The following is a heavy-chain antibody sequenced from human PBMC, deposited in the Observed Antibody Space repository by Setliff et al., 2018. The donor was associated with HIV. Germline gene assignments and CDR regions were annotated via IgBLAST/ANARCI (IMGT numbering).Heavy chain of an antibody. D-gene: IGHD6-6*01. Sequence: GASVKVSWKASGYTFTSYYMDWVRQAPGQGLEWMGIINPSSGSTTYGQKFQGRVTMTRDTSKSTVYMELSSLRSEDTAVYYCARDHAPSSSASYFQHWGQGTPVTVSS. CDR3: ARDHAPSSSASYFQH. V-gene: IGHV1-46*03. CDR1: GYTFTSYY. CDR2: INPSSGST. J-gene: IGHJ1*01.